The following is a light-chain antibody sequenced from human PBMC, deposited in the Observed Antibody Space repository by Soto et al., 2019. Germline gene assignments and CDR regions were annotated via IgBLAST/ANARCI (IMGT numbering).Light chain of an antibody. Sequence: EIVLTQSPGTLSLSPGDRVTLSCRARQTVNTDFVAWYQQKPGQAPRLLIFGSSKRATDIPDRFSGSGSGTDFTLTISRLDPEDFAVYHCQHFGGSPPRYTFGEGTKLEIK. CDR1: QTVNTDF. V-gene: IGKV3-20*01. J-gene: IGKJ2*01. CDR3: QHFGGSPPRYT. CDR2: GSS.